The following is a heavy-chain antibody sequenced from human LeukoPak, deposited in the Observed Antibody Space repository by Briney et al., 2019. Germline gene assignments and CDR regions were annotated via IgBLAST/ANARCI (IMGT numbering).Heavy chain of an antibody. CDR2: IYYSGST. D-gene: IGHD6-13*01. CDR1: GGSISSYY. J-gene: IGHJ4*02. CDR3: ASTSGSSWHYLDY. Sequence: SETLSLTCTVSGGSISSYYWSWIRQPPGKGLEWIGYIYYSGSTNYNPSLKSRVTISVDTSKNQFSLKLSSVTAADTAVYYCASTSGSSWHYLDYWGQGTLVTVSS. V-gene: IGHV4-59*01.